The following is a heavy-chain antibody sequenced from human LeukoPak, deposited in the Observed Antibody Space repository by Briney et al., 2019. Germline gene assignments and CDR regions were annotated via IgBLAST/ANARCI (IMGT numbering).Heavy chain of an antibody. CDR2: IIPIFGTA. CDR1: GYTFTSYG. J-gene: IGHJ5*02. V-gene: IGHV1-69*13. D-gene: IGHD2/OR15-2a*01. CDR3: GRHTSMGVPLDILEKWFDT. Sequence: SVKVSCKASGYTFTSYGISWVRQAPGQGLEWMGGIIPIFGTANYAQKFQGRVTITADESTSTAYMELSSLRSEDTAVYYCGRHTSMGVPLDILEKWFDTWGQGTLVTVSS.